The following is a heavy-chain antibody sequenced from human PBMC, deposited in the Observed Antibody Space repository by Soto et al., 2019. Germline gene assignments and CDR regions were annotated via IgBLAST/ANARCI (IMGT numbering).Heavy chain of an antibody. CDR2: ISGVDGYS. CDR3: ARDRSYSNYYYYYYALDV. Sequence: EVQLLESGGYLVHPGGSLRLSCAASGFTFNNYAMNWVRQAPGKGLEWVSAISGVDGYSSYTDSVKGRFTLSRDDTDNTLYLQMNSLRVEDTAVYFCARDRSYSNYYYYYYALDVWGQGTTVTVSS. V-gene: IGHV3-23*01. CDR1: GFTFNNYA. J-gene: IGHJ6*02. D-gene: IGHD4-4*01.